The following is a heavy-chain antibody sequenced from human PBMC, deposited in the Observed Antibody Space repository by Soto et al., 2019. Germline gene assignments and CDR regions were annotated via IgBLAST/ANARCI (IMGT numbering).Heavy chain of an antibody. V-gene: IGHV3-23*01. CDR3: ATMNGYFEF. CDR1: GFSFSSYS. D-gene: IGHD3-22*01. J-gene: IGHJ4*02. Sequence: EVHLLESGGGLVQPGGSLRLSCADSGFSFSSYSMSWVRQTPGKGLEWVSAITASGDRTYYADSVQGRFTIYRDNSKNTHYLQMTSLSAEDTAIYYCATMNGYFEFWGQGTLVSVSS. CDR2: ITASGDRT.